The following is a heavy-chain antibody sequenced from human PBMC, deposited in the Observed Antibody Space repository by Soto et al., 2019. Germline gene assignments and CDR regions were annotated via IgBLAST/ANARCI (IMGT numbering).Heavy chain of an antibody. J-gene: IGHJ5*02. CDR3: ARETYGDYVGYFDP. CDR1: GFTFSSYA. Sequence: PGGSLRLSCAASGFTFSSYAMSWVRQAPGKGLEWIGNIYYSGSASYNPSLKSRVTISVDTSKNQVSLKLSSVTAADTAVYYCARETYGDYVGYFDPWGQGIQVTVSS. CDR2: IYYSGSA. D-gene: IGHD4-17*01. V-gene: IGHV4-4*02.